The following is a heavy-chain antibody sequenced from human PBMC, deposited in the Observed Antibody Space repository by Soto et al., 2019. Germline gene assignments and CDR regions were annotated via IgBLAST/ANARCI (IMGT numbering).Heavy chain of an antibody. CDR1: GGTFSSYA. D-gene: IGHD3-22*01. J-gene: IGHJ4*02. Sequence: SVKVSCKASGGTFSSYAISWVRQAPGQGLEWMGGIIPILGTANYAQKFQGRVTITADESTSTAYMELSSLRSEDTAVYYCASRSSYDDSSGFWSYWGQGTLVTVSS. V-gene: IGHV1-69*13. CDR2: IIPILGTA. CDR3: ASRSSYDDSSGFWSY.